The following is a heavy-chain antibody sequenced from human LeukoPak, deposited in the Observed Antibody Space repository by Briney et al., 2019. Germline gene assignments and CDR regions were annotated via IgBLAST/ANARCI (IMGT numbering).Heavy chain of an antibody. CDR2: IRNKANSYAT. CDR1: GFTFSGST. V-gene: IGHV3-73*01. D-gene: IGHD4-17*01. CDR3: TGQPNYGDYPN. J-gene: IGHJ4*02. Sequence: GGSLRLSCAASGFTFSGSTMHWVRQASGEGLEWVGRIRNKANSYATAYVESVKGRFTISRDDSKNTVYLQMNSLKTEDTAVYYCTGQPNYGDYPNWGQGTLVTVSS.